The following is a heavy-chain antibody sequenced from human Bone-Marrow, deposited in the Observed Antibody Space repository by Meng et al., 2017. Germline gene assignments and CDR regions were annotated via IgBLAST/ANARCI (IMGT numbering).Heavy chain of an antibody. CDR1: GGSCSDYS. J-gene: IGHJ4*02. CDR3: ARGPTTMAHDFDY. V-gene: IGHV4-34*01. Sequence: LLLWAAALVRTSEPLSLPCFVLGGSCSDYSWSWIRQPPGKGLEWIGEINHSGSTNYNTSLESRATISVDTYQNNLSLKLSSVTAADSAVYYCARGPTTMAHDFDYWGQGTLVTVSS. D-gene: IGHD4-11*01. CDR2: INHSGST.